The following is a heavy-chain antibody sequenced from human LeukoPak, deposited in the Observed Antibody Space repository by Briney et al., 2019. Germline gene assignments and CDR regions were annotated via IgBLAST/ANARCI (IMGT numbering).Heavy chain of an antibody. CDR2: INWNGGST. D-gene: IGHD5-24*01. V-gene: IGHV3-20*04. J-gene: IGHJ6*03. Sequence: GGSLRLSCAASGFTFDDYGMSWVRQAPGKGLEWVSGINWNGGSTGYADSVKGRFTISRDNAKNSLYLQMNSLRAEDTALYYCARDGEMATIAYYYYYMDVWGKGITVTVS. CDR1: GFTFDDYG. CDR3: ARDGEMATIAYYYYYMDV.